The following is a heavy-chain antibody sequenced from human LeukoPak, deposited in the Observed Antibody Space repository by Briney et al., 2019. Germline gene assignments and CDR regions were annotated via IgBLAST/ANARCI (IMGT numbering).Heavy chain of an antibody. V-gene: IGHV3-21*01. CDR3: ARDSTPLVYNWLDP. Sequence: PGGSLRLSCAASGFTFSSYSMNWVRQAPGKGLEWVSSISSSSSYIYYADSVKGRFTISRDNAKNSLYLQMNSLRAEDTAVYYCARDSTPLVYNWLDPWGQGTLVTVSS. CDR1: GFTFSSYS. D-gene: IGHD2-8*01. J-gene: IGHJ5*02. CDR2: ISSSSSYI.